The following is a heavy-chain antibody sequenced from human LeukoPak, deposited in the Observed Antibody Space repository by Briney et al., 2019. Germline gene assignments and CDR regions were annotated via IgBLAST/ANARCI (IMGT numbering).Heavy chain of an antibody. CDR3: ARQPSGIAVSDY. CDR2: IFPGDSDT. V-gene: IGHV5-51*01. Sequence: NHGESLKISCKTSGYSFSTYWIGWVRQMPGKGLEWMGIIFPGDSDTRYSPSFQGQVTISADKSISTAYLQWSSLKASDTAMYYCARQPSGIAVSDYWGQGTLVTVSS. J-gene: IGHJ4*02. D-gene: IGHD6-19*01. CDR1: GYSFSTYW.